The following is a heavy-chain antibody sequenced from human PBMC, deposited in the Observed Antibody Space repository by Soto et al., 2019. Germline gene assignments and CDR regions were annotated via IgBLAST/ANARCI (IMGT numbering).Heavy chain of an antibody. D-gene: IGHD6-19*01. V-gene: IGHV4-39*01. CDR3: ARRGSGWFFDY. Sequence: QLQLQESGPGLVKPSETLSLICTVSGGSISSSGYYWGWIRQPPGKGLEWIGSMHYSGSTYYNPSLNRRVTISLDTSNNQFSLTLNSVTASDTAVYYCARRGSGWFFDYWGQGTLVTVSS. J-gene: IGHJ4*02. CDR2: MHYSGST. CDR1: GGSISSSGYY.